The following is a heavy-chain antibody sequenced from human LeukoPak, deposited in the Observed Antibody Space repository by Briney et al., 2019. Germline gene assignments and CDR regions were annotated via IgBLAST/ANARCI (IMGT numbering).Heavy chain of an antibody. J-gene: IGHJ4*02. Sequence: PSETLSLTCTVSGGSISSSSYYWGWIRQPPGKGLEWIGSIYYSGSTYYNPSLKSRVTISVDTSKNQFSLKLSSVTAADTAVYYCASSLVGLDYWGQGTLVTVSS. V-gene: IGHV4-39*07. CDR1: GGSISSSSYY. CDR2: IYYSGST. CDR3: ASSLVGLDY.